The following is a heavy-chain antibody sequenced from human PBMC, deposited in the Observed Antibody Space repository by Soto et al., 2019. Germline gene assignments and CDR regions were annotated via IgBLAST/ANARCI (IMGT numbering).Heavy chain of an antibody. Sequence: PGGSLRLSCTASGFTFDDYAMSWFRQAPGKGLEWVGFIRSKAYGGTTEYAASVKGRFTISRDDSKSIAYLQMNSLKTEDTAVYYCTRARAGVPAAMDYYYYYGMDVWGQGTTVTVSS. CDR3: TRARAGVPAAMDYYYYYGMDV. J-gene: IGHJ6*02. V-gene: IGHV3-49*03. CDR1: GFTFDDYA. D-gene: IGHD2-2*01. CDR2: IRSKAYGGTT.